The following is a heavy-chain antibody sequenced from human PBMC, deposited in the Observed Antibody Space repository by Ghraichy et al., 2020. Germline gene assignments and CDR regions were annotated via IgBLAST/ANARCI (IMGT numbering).Heavy chain of an antibody. V-gene: IGHV4-31*03. CDR3: ARDGKGAASRWFDP. Sequence: SETLSLTCTVSGASISSGSFYWNWIRQHPGKGLEWIGYIYYSGSTYYIPSLKSRLTISIDTSKNQVSMRLSSVTAADTAVYYCARDGKGAASRWFDPWGQRTLVTVSS. CDR1: GASISSGSFY. CDR2: IYYSGST. J-gene: IGHJ5*02. D-gene: IGHD6-13*01.